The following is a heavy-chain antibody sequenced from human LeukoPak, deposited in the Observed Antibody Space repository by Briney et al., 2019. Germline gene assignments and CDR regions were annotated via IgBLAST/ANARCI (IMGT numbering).Heavy chain of an antibody. D-gene: IGHD2-15*01. Sequence: GGSLRLSCVASGFTFSNDWLQWVRQAPGKGLVWVSRINSDGSITTYADSVKGRFTVSRDNAKNTLFLQMNSLRDEDTAVYYCARGGYCSGGACYRGFDSWGQGTLVTVSS. CDR1: GFTFSNDW. J-gene: IGHJ4*02. CDR2: INSDGSIT. V-gene: IGHV3-74*03. CDR3: ARGGYCSGGACYRGFDS.